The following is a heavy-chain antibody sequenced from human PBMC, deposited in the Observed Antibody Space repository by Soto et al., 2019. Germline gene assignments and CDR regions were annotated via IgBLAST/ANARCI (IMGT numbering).Heavy chain of an antibody. V-gene: IGHV3-33*01. J-gene: IGHJ6*02. CDR1: GFTFTDYG. CDR2: IWFDESDK. CDR3: TRKLGDGMDV. Sequence: QVQLVESGGGVVQPGRSLRLSCTTSGFTFTDYGMHWVRQAPGKGLEWVALIWFDESDKYYSDSVKGRFTISRDISKNTVYLAMNSLRAEDTAVYHCTRKLGDGMDVWGQGTTVTV. D-gene: IGHD3-16*01.